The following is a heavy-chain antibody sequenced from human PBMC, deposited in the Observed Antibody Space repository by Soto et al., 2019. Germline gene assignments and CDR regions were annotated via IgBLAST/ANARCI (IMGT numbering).Heavy chain of an antibody. J-gene: IGHJ3*02. CDR3: ASPLNRGVTAAIPDDAFDI. Sequence: QVQLVQSGAEVKKPGASVKVSCKASGYTFTSYGISWVRQAPGQGLEWMGWISAYNGNTNSAQKLQGRVTMTTDTSTSTAYMELRSLRSDDTAVYYCASPLNRGVTAAIPDDAFDIWGQGTMVTVSS. V-gene: IGHV1-18*04. D-gene: IGHD2-2*02. CDR1: GYTFTSYG. CDR2: ISAYNGNT.